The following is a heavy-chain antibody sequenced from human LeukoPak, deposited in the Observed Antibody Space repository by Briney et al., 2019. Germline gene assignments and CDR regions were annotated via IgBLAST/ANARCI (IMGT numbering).Heavy chain of an antibody. Sequence: GGSLRLSCAASGFTLSNYWMHWVCQAPGQGLVWVSRIVNDGSTTYADSVKGRFTISRDNAKNTLYLQMNSLRADDTAVYFCVRDNGGEHSWGQGALVTVSS. CDR3: VRDNGGEHS. J-gene: IGHJ4*02. CDR1: GFTLSNYW. CDR2: IVNDGSTT. V-gene: IGHV3-74*01. D-gene: IGHD3-16*01.